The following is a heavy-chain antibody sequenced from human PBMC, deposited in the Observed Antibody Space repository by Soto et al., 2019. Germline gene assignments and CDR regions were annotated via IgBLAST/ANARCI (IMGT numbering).Heavy chain of an antibody. J-gene: IGHJ6*01. CDR3: ARDPRYSGYDSYGMDV. CDR1: GFTFSSYA. Sequence: QVQLVESGGGVVQPGRSLRLSCAASGFTFSSYAMHWVRQAPGKGLEWVAVISYDGSNKYYADSVKGRFTISRDNSKNTLYLQMNSLRAEDTAVYYCARDPRYSGYDSYGMDVW. CDR2: ISYDGSNK. D-gene: IGHD5-12*01. V-gene: IGHV3-30-3*01.